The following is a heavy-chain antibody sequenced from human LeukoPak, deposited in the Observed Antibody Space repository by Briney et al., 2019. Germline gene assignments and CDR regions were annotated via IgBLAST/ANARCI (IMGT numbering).Heavy chain of an antibody. Sequence: GGSLRLSCAASGFTFSSYAMNWVRQAPGKGLEWVSGISGSGGSTYYAGSVKGRFTISRDNAKNSLYLQMNSLRAEDTAVYYCARAVRQQGDYWGQGTLVTVSS. CDR2: ISGSGGST. D-gene: IGHD6-13*01. V-gene: IGHV3-23*01. CDR3: ARAVRQQGDY. J-gene: IGHJ4*02. CDR1: GFTFSSYA.